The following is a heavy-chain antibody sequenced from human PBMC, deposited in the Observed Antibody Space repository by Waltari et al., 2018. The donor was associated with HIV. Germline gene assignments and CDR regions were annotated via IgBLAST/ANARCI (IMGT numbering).Heavy chain of an antibody. V-gene: IGHV1-18*01. J-gene: IGHJ5*02. CDR3: AKSTYYYDNTDRWFDP. D-gene: IGHD3-22*01. CDR2: VSTPNENK. CDR1: GYIFTNFG. Sequence: VQLLQSGAEVKEPGASVRVSCKASGYIFTNFGIFWGRQAPGQGLEWMGWVSTPNENKNSAPKLKGRVTMTADTSTNTAYMELRSLISDDSAMYYCAKSTYYYDNTDRWFDPWGQGTLVTVSS.